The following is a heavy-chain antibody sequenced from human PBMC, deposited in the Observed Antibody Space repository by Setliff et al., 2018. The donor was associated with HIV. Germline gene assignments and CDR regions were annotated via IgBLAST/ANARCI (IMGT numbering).Heavy chain of an antibody. CDR3: ARFNALLGSSTYYDY. V-gene: IGHV4-59*01. D-gene: IGHD3-22*01. CDR1: EGYITGYY. CDR2: IFYSGTT. Sequence: PSETLSLTCTVSEGYITGYYWTWIRQPPGRGLEWIGYIFYSGTTKFNPSLKSRAAISVDSSNNQFSLKMTSVTAPDTAVYFCARFNALLGSSTYYDYWGPGLLVTVSS. J-gene: IGHJ4*02.